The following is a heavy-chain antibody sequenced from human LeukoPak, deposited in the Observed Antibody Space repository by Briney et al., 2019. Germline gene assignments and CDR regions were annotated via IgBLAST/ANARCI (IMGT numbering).Heavy chain of an antibody. CDR3: ARGLRQLVRSWHY. D-gene: IGHD6-6*01. J-gene: IGHJ4*02. CDR2: IYYSGRT. Sequence: RSETLSLTCSVSGGSISSYYWSWIRHPPGRGLEWIGYIYYSGRTSYNPSLKSRVTISVDTSKDQFSLRLSSVTAADTAVYYCARGLRQLVRSWHYWGQGTLVTVSS. V-gene: IGHV4-59*12. CDR1: GGSISSYY.